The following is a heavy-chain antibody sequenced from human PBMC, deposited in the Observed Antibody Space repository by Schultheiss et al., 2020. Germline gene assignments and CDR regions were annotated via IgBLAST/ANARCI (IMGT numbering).Heavy chain of an antibody. J-gene: IGHJ4*02. D-gene: IGHD6-19*01. CDR1: GGSISSYY. Sequence: SETLSLTCTVSGGSISSYYWSWIRQPAGKGLEWIGRIYTSGSTNYNPSLKSRVTMSVDTSKNQFSLKLSSVTAADTAVYYCARDEGGIAVAGTQSFDYWGQGTLVTVSS. CDR2: IYTSGST. CDR3: ARDEGGIAVAGTQSFDY. V-gene: IGHV4-4*07.